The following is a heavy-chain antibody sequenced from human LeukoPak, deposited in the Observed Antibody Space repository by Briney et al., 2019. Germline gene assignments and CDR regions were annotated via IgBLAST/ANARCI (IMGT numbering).Heavy chain of an antibody. CDR2: ISGSGGST. V-gene: IGHV3-23*01. CDR3: AKRGWVSSSWYFDY. D-gene: IGHD6-13*01. Sequence: GGSLRLSCAASGFTFSSYAMSWVRQAPGKGLEWVSAISGSGGSTYYADSVKGRFTISRVNSKNTLYLQMNSLRAEDTAVYYCAKRGWVSSSWYFDYWGQGTLVTVSS. CDR1: GFTFSSYA. J-gene: IGHJ4*02.